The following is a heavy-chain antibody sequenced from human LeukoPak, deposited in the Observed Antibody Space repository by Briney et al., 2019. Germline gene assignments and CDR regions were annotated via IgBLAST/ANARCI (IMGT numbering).Heavy chain of an antibody. CDR2: IYTTGTT. V-gene: IGHV4-4*07. CDR3: ARQGYTASYYFLDY. Sequence: PSETLSLTCTVSGGSIRSYYWGWVRQHAGKGLEWIGRIYTTGTTDYSPSLKTRLTISIDTSKNQFSLRLTSVIAADTAVYYCARQGYTASYYFLDYWSQGTLVTVSS. D-gene: IGHD1-26*01. J-gene: IGHJ4*02. CDR1: GGSIRSYY.